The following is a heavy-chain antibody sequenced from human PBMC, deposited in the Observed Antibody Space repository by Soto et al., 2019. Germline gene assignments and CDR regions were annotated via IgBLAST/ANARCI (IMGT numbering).Heavy chain of an antibody. CDR3: ARDRDVGASMEVYWFDP. CDR2: IIPILGKS. D-gene: IGHD1-26*01. J-gene: IGHJ5*02. CDR1: GGTFSTYG. Sequence: QVQLVQSGAEVKKPGSSVKVACKASGGTFSTYGISWVRQAPGQGLEWMGGIIPILGKSSYAQKFQDRVTITADESTSTAYMELSSLRSEDTAVYYCARDRDVGASMEVYWFDPWGQGTLVTVSS. V-gene: IGHV1-69*01.